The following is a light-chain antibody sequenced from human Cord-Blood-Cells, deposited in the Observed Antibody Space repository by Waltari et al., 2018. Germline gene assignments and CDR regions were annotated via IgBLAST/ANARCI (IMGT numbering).Light chain of an antibody. CDR3: CSYAGSSYV. CDR1: SSDGGSYNL. J-gene: IGLJ1*01. CDR2: EGS. V-gene: IGLV2-23*01. Sequence: QSALTQPASVSWSPGQSITISCTGTSSDGGSYNLVSWYQQHPGKAPKLMIYEGSKRPEGVSNRFSGAKAGNTASLTIAGLQAEDEADYYCCSYAGSSYVFGTGTKVTVL.